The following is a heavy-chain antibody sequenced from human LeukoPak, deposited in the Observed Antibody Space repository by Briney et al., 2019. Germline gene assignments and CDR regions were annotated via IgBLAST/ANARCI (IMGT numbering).Heavy chain of an antibody. Sequence: GRSLRLSCAASGFTLCSYGMHWVRQAPGKGLEWVAVIWNEGINIYYADSVRGRFTLSRDNSKNTLYLQMNSLRAEDTAVYYCARAEVPAAIKSGAFDIWGQGIMVTVSS. D-gene: IGHD2-2*01. CDR3: ARAEVPAAIKSGAFDI. CDR1: GFTLCSYG. J-gene: IGHJ3*02. CDR2: IWNEGINI. V-gene: IGHV3-33*01.